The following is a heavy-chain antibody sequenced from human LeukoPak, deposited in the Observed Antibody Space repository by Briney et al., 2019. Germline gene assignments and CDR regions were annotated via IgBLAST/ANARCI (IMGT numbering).Heavy chain of an antibody. CDR2: IYYSGST. CDR1: GGSISSGDYY. Sequence: SETLSLTCTVSGGSISSGDYYWSWIRQHPGKGLEWIGYIYYSGSTFYNPSLKSRLTISIDTSNNQFSLKLSSVTAADTAVYYCARVAPGGGSGWEFDYWGQGTLVTVSS. D-gene: IGHD6-19*01. CDR3: ARVAPGGGSGWEFDY. J-gene: IGHJ4*02. V-gene: IGHV4-31*03.